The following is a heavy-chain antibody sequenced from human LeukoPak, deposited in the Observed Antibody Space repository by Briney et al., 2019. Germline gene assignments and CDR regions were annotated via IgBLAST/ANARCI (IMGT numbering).Heavy chain of an antibody. CDR3: ARDNGYGDYSQWGAYYYYYMDV. CDR1: GFTFSSYG. CDR2: ISYDGSNK. Sequence: GGSLRLSCAASGFTFSSYGMHWVRQAPGKGLEWVAVISYDGSNKYYADSVKGRFTISRDNSKNTLYLQMNSLRAEDTAVYYCARDNGYGDYSQWGAYYYYYMDVWGKGTTVTVSS. J-gene: IGHJ6*03. V-gene: IGHV3-30*03. D-gene: IGHD4-17*01.